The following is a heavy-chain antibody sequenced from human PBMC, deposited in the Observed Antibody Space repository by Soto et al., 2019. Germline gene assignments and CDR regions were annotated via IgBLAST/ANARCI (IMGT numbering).Heavy chain of an antibody. D-gene: IGHD6-13*01. CDR3: ARGPNLAAAGTPDFDY. CDR2: ISSSSSYT. V-gene: IGHV3-21*01. Sequence: GGSLRLSCAASGFTFSIYSMNWVRHAPGKGLEWVSSISSSSSYTYYADSVKGRFTISRDNAKNSLYLQMNSLRAEDTAVYYCARGPNLAAAGTPDFDYWGQGTLVTVSS. CDR1: GFTFSIYS. J-gene: IGHJ4*02.